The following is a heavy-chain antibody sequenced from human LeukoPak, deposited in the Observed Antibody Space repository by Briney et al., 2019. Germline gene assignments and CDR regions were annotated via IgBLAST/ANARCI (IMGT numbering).Heavy chain of an antibody. D-gene: IGHD2/OR15-2a*01. CDR2: ISSSSSYI. CDR1: GFTFSSYS. CDR3: ARSSRSGTTSGTYGYFDL. Sequence: KSGGSLRLSCAVSGFTFSSYSMNWVRQAPGKGLEWVSYISSSSSYIYYADSVKGRFTISRDNAKNSLYLQMNSLRAEDTDTAVYYCARSSRSGTTSGTYGYFDLWGRGTLVTVSS. V-gene: IGHV3-21*05. J-gene: IGHJ2*01.